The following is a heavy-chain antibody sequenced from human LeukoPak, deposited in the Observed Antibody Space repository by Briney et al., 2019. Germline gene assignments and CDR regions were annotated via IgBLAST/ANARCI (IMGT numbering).Heavy chain of an antibody. CDR1: GGSISSSSCY. J-gene: IGHJ4*02. D-gene: IGHD6-13*01. CDR3: ARQEIAAAGTTADY. CDR2: IYYSGST. V-gene: IGHV4-39*01. Sequence: SETLSLTCTVSGGSISSSSCYWGWIRQPPGKGLEWIGSIYYSGSTYYNPSLKSRVTISVDTTRNHFSLKLSSVTAADTAVYYCARQEIAAAGTTADYWGQGTLVTVSS.